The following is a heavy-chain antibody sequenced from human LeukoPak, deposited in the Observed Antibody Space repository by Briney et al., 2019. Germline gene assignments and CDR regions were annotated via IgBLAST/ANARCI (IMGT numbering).Heavy chain of an antibody. J-gene: IGHJ4*02. D-gene: IGHD6-19*01. CDR3: ARAARDSSGWYFDY. CDR2: ISAYNGNT. Sequence: GASVKVSCKASGYTFTSYGISWVRQAPGQGLEWMGWISAYNGNTNYAQKLQGRVTRTTDTSTSTAYMELRSLRSDDTAVYYCARAARDSSGWYFDYWGQGTLVTVSS. CDR1: GYTFTSYG. V-gene: IGHV1-18*01.